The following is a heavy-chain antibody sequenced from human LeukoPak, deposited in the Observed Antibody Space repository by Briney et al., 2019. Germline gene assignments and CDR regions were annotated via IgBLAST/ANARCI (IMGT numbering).Heavy chain of an antibody. D-gene: IGHD2-2*01. CDR2: IKEDGSEK. CDR3: ASFMVTGYCSSTSCYPGGMDV. V-gene: IGHV3-7*01. Sequence: GGSLRLSCAVSGFTFSSDWMSWARQAPGKGLEWVANIKEDGSEKHYVDSVRGRFTISRDNAKNSLYLQMNSLRAEDTAVYYCASFMVTGYCSSTSCYPGGMDVWGQGTTVTVSS. J-gene: IGHJ6*02. CDR1: GFTFSSDW.